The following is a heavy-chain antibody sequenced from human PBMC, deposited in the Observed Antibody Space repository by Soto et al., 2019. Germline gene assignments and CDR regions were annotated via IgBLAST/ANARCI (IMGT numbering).Heavy chain of an antibody. Sequence: PGGSLRLSCAASGFTFSSYSVNWVRQAPGKWLGWVSSISSSSYIYYADSVKGRFTISRDNAKNSLYLQMNSLRAEDTAVYYCARDRAAAIYCYYGMDVWDQGXTLTVSS. CDR3: ARDRAAAIYCYYGMDV. V-gene: IGHV3-21*01. CDR2: ISSSSYI. CDR1: GFTFSSYS. D-gene: IGHD2-2*01. J-gene: IGHJ6*02.